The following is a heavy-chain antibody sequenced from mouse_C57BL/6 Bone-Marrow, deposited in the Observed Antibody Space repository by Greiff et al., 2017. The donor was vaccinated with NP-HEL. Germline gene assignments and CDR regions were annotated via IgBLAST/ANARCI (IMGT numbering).Heavy chain of an antibody. CDR1: GYTFTSYW. Sequence: VKLQQPGAELVRPGTSVKLSCKASGYTFTSYWMHWVKQRPGQGLEWIGVIDPSDSYTNYNQKFKGKATLTVDTSSSTAYMQLSSLTSEDSAVYYCARRTEDFDYWGQGTTLTVSS. CDR2: IDPSDSYT. V-gene: IGHV1-59*01. J-gene: IGHJ2*01. CDR3: ARRTEDFDY.